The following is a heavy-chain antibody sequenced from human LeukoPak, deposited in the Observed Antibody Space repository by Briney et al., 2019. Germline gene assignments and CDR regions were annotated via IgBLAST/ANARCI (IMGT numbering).Heavy chain of an antibody. J-gene: IGHJ3*01. CDR3: ARNWVADSFDF. D-gene: IGHD6-19*01. CDR2: IFYRGST. Sequence: PSETLSLTCTVSGGSISNSTYYWGWVRQPPGKGLEWIGSIFYRGSTYYTPSLKSRVTISVDTSKNQFSLKLTSVTAADTAMYFCARNWVADSFDFWGKGTMVTVPS. CDR1: GGSISNSTYY. V-gene: IGHV4-39*01.